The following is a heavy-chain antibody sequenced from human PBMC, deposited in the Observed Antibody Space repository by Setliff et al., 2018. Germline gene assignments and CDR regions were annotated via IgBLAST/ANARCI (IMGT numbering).Heavy chain of an antibody. V-gene: IGHV3-23*03. Sequence: GGSLRLSCAASGFTLSPFAMSWVRQAPGKGLERVSTIYRGDRDTFYTDSVKGRFTIFRDSSKNTLYLQMNSLRAEDTAIYYCARCSSWHGHYPHFNYWGQGTLVTVSS. CDR3: ARCSSWHGHYPHFNY. CDR2: IYRGDRDT. D-gene: IGHD6-13*01. J-gene: IGHJ4*02. CDR1: GFTLSPFA.